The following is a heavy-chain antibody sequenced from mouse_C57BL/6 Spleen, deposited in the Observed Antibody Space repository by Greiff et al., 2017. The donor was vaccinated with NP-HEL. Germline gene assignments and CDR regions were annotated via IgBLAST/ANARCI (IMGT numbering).Heavy chain of an antibody. Sequence: QVQLKESGPELVKPGASVKISCKASGYAFSSSWMNWVKQRPGKGLEWIGRIYPGDGDTNYNGKFKGKATLTADKSSSTAYMQLSSLTSEDSAVYFCARSFHWYFDVWGTGTTVTVSS. J-gene: IGHJ1*03. CDR3: ARSFHWYFDV. CDR2: IYPGDGDT. CDR1: GYAFSSSW. V-gene: IGHV1-82*01.